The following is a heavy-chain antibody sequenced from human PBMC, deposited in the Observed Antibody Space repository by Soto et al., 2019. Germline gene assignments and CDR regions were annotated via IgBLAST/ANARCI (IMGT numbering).Heavy chain of an antibody. Sequence: QVQLVESGGGVVQPGRSLRLSCAASGFTFRSYAMDWVRQAPGKGLEWVAVISYDGTNKYYADSVKGRFTISRDNSKNTRSLQMNSLRPDDTAVYYCARGDSNSWSDLWGQGTLVTVSS. J-gene: IGHJ4*02. V-gene: IGHV3-30*01. D-gene: IGHD6-13*01. CDR3: ARGDSNSWSDL. CDR2: ISYDGTNK. CDR1: GFTFRSYA.